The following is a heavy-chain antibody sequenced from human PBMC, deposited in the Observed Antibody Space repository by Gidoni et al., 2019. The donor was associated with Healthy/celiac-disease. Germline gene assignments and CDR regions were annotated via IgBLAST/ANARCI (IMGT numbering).Heavy chain of an antibody. CDR1: GYTFTSYG. J-gene: IGHJ6*02. D-gene: IGHD3-10*01. CDR2: ISSYNGNT. Sequence: QVQLVQSGAEVKKPGASVKVSCKASGYTFTSYGISWVRQAPGHGLEWMGWISSYNGNTNYAQKLQGIVTMTTDTSTSTAYMDLRSLRSDDTAVYYCARDLAKAGGGTGYGMDVWGQGTTVTVSS. CDR3: ARDLAKAGGGTGYGMDV. V-gene: IGHV1-18*01.